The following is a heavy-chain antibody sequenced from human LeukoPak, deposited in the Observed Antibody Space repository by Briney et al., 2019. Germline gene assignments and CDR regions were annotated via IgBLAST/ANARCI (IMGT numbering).Heavy chain of an antibody. J-gene: IGHJ4*02. CDR3: ARVSSGFYLGSFDY. CDR1: GYSISSGYY. D-gene: IGHD3-22*01. V-gene: IGHV4-38-2*02. Sequence: PSETLSLTCTVSGYSISSGYYWGWIRQPPGKGPEWIGYISYSGITYYTPSLKSRVTMSVDTSKNQFSLKLNSVTAADTAVYYCARVSSGFYLGSFDYWGQGTLVAVSS. CDR2: ISYSGIT.